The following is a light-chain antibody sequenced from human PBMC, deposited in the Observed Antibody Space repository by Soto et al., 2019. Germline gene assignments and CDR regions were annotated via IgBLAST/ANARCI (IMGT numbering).Light chain of an antibody. CDR2: TSS. CDR1: QRVGTN. J-gene: IGKJ4*01. CDR3: QKHDDAPFT. V-gene: IGKV1-27*01. Sequence: DIEMTQSPSSLSASVGDTVTLTCRAGQRVGTNFSWYQQKPGQVPKLLIYTSSTWQSGVTSRLSGRRSGTDFTHTISSRQPDDVGSYSCQKHDDAPFTFGGGTRVEIK.